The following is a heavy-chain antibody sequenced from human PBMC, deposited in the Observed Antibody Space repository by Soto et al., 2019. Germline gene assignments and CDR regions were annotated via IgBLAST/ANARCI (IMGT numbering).Heavy chain of an antibody. Sequence: QVQLVQSGAEVRKPGASVTVSCKASGYPFKRSAISWLRPAPGQGPEWMGWITGDTLEASYARKFQCRVTLTRNTSTSTVYMELRSLRYGDTAVYYCARDRPTENWGQGTLVTFSS. CDR2: ITGDTLEA. CDR1: GYPFKRSA. J-gene: IGHJ4*02. CDR3: ARDRPTEN. V-gene: IGHV1-18*01.